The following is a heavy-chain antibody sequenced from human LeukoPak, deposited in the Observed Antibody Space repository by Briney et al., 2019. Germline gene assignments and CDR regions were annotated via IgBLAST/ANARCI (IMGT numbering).Heavy chain of an antibody. Sequence: PGGSLRLSCAASGFTFSSYAMHWVRQAPGKGLEYVSAISSNGGSTYYANSVKGRFTISRDNSKNTLYLQMNSLRAEDTAVYYCARDGHAFDIWGQGTMVTVSS. CDR3: ARDGHAFDI. CDR2: ISSNGGST. V-gene: IGHV3-64*01. J-gene: IGHJ3*02. CDR1: GFTFSSYA.